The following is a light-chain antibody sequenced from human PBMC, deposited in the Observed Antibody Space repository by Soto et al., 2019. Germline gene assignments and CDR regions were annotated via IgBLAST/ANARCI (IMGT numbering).Light chain of an antibody. Sequence: DIVMTQSPLSLPVIPGEPASISCKSSQSLLHRNGYSYLDWYLQKPGQSPQVLMYLGSNRASGVPDRFSGSGSGTDFTLKISRVEAEDVGIYYCMQTLQTPYTFGQGTKVEIK. V-gene: IGKV2-28*01. J-gene: IGKJ2*01. CDR1: QSLLHRNGYSY. CDR2: LGS. CDR3: MQTLQTPYT.